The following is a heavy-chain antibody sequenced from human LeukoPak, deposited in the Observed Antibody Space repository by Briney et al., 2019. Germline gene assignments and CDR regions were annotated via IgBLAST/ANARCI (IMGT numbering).Heavy chain of an antibody. CDR2: MYYSGST. Sequence: SETLSLTCTVSGGSISSGDYYWSWIRQPPGKGLEWIAYMYYSGSTYYNPSLKSRVTMSADTSKNQFSLKLSSVTAADTAVYYCASFGPGRDGYNYYMDVWGKGTTVTVSS. CDR3: ASFGPGRDGYNYYMDV. D-gene: IGHD5-24*01. CDR1: GGSISSGDYY. J-gene: IGHJ6*03. V-gene: IGHV4-30-4*02.